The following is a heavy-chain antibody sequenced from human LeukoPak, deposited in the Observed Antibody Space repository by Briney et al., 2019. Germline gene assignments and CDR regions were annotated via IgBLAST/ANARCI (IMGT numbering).Heavy chain of an antibody. V-gene: IGHV4-59*08. J-gene: IGHJ2*01. CDR2: ILYSGGT. CDR1: GGSMGSDY. D-gene: IGHD3-16*01. Sequence: SETLSLTCTVSGGSMGSDYWNWIRQPPGKGLEWVGYILYSGGTNYNPSLKSRVTISIDTSKNQFSLKLSSVTAADTAVYYCARRGDGGFWYFDLWGRGTLVTVSS. CDR3: ARRGDGGFWYFDL.